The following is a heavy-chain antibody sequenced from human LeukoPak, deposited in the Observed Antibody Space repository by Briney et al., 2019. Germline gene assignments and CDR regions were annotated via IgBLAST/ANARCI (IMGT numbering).Heavy chain of an antibody. Sequence: GGSLRLSRAASGFTFDEYGMSWVRQAPGKGLEWGSGINWNGGSTGYTDSVKGRFTISRDNSKNTLYLQMNSPRAEDTAVYYCATSMVRGVKTGYWGQGTLVTVSS. CDR1: GFTFDEYG. CDR3: ATSMVRGVKTGY. D-gene: IGHD3-10*01. J-gene: IGHJ4*02. V-gene: IGHV3-20*04. CDR2: INWNGGST.